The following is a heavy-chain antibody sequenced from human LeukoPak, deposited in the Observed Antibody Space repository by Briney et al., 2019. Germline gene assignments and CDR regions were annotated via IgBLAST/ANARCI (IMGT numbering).Heavy chain of an antibody. J-gene: IGHJ4*02. CDR3: AHRRRLHNFDY. D-gene: IGHD2-15*01. CDR2: IYWNDDK. Sequence: SGPTLVKPTQTLTLTCTFSGFSLSTSGVGVGWIRQPPGKALEWLALIYWNDDKRYSPSLKSRLTITKDTSKNQVVLTMTNTDPVDTATYYCAHRRRLHNFDYWGQGTLVTVSS. V-gene: IGHV2-5*01. CDR1: GFSLSTSGVG.